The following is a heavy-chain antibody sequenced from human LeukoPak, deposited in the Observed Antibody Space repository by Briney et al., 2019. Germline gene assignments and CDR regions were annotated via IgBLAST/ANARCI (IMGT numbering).Heavy chain of an antibody. Sequence: GGSLRLSCAASGFTFSSYWMNWVRQAPGKGLEWVSSISSSSSYIYYADSVKGRFTISRDNAKNSLCLQMNSLRAEDTAVYYCARSYPSYCSSTSCPNNWFDPWGQGTLVTVSS. D-gene: IGHD2-2*01. CDR2: ISSSSSYI. CDR3: ARSYPSYCSSTSCPNNWFDP. V-gene: IGHV3-21*01. CDR1: GFTFSSYW. J-gene: IGHJ5*02.